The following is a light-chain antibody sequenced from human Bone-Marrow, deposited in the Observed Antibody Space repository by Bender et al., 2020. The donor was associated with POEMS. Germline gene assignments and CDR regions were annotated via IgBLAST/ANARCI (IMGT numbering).Light chain of an antibody. V-gene: IGLV2-23*01. J-gene: IGLJ2*01. Sequence: QSALTQPASVSGSPGQSITISCTGTDTDVGSYRYVSWYQQHPGKAPKLIIYEGTQRPSGVSNRFSGSKSDNTASLTISGLQAEDEADYFCCSYAGNNAVIFGGGTKLTVL. CDR1: DTDVGSYRY. CDR2: EGT. CDR3: CSYAGNNAVI.